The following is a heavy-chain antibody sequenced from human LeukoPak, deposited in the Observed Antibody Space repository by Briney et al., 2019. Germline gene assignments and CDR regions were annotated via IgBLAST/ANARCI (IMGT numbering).Heavy chain of an antibody. CDR1: GVSISDYH. J-gene: IGHJ4*02. D-gene: IGHD2-21*01. Sequence: SETLSLTCSVSGVSISDYHWIWIRQPPAKGLEWMGYFSYSGSTRYNPSLKSRVTMSVDTSKNQFSLRLISLAAADTAVYYCSGIDCGTSYYFYLWGPGTLVNVSS. CDR3: SGIDCGTSYYFYL. V-gene: IGHV4-59*01. CDR2: FSYSGST.